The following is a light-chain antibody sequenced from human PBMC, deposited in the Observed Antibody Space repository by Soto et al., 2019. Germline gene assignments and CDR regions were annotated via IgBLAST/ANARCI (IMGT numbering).Light chain of an antibody. Sequence: EIVLTQSPATLSLSPGERATLSCRASQSVGSFLAWYQQKPGQPPRLLIYDASNRATGIPARFSGSESGTDFTLTISSLEPEDFAVYYCQQRSNWPLTFGGGTKVEIK. CDR2: DAS. J-gene: IGKJ4*01. CDR1: QSVGSF. CDR3: QQRSNWPLT. V-gene: IGKV3-11*01.